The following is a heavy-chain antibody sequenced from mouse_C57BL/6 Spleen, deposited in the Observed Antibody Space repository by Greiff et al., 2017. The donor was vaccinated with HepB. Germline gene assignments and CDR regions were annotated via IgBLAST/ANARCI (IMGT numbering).Heavy chain of an antibody. CDR1: GYAFSSSW. J-gene: IGHJ4*01. CDR2: IYPGDGDT. Sequence: QLQQSGPALVKPGASVKISCKASGYAFSSSWMNWVKQRPGKGLEWIGRIYPGDGDTNYNGKFKGKATLTADKSSSTAYMQLSSLTSEDSAVYFCADLLQGAMDYWGQGTSVTVSS. V-gene: IGHV1-82*01. CDR3: ADLLQGAMDY. D-gene: IGHD1-1*01.